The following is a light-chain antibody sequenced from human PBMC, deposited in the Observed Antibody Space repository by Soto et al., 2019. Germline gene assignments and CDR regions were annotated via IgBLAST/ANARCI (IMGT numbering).Light chain of an antibody. Sequence: DIQMTQSPSFVSASVGARVSITCRASQGIGSWLAWYQQKPGTAPKLLIYSVSSLQSGVPSRFSGSGSGTDFTLTISSLQPEDFATYYCQQGSTFPTFGQGTKVEVK. V-gene: IGKV1-12*01. J-gene: IGKJ1*01. CDR3: QQGSTFPT. CDR1: QGIGSW. CDR2: SVS.